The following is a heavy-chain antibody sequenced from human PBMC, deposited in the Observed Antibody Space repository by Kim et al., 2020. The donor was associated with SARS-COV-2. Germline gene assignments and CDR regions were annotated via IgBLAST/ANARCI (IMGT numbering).Heavy chain of an antibody. J-gene: IGHJ4*02. CDR1: GGSISSSSYY. CDR2: IYYSGST. CDR3: ARHSETTYYDILTGYPNPPYYFDY. Sequence: SETLSLTCTVSGGSISSSSYYWGWIRQPPGKGLEWIGSIYYSGSTYYNPSLKSRVTISVDTSKNQFSLKLSSVTAADTAVYYCARHSETTYYDILTGYPNPPYYFDYWGQGTLVTVSS. V-gene: IGHV4-39*01. D-gene: IGHD3-9*01.